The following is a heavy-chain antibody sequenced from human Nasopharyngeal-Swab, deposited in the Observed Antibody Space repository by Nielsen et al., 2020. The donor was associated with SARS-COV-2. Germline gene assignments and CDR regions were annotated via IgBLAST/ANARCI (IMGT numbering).Heavy chain of an antibody. CDR1: GFTFSSYS. V-gene: IGHV3-48*01. J-gene: IGHJ4*02. CDR2: ISSSSSTI. Sequence: GESLKISCAASGFTFSSYSMNWVRQAPGKGLEWVSYISSSSSTIYYADSVKGRFTISRDNAKDSLYLQMNSLRAEGTAVYYCTVGVVVVVWGQGTLVTVSS. D-gene: IGHD2-21*01. CDR3: TVGVVVVV.